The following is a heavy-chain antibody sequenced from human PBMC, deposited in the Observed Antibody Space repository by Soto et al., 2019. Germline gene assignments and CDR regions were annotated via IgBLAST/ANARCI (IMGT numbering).Heavy chain of an antibody. CDR3: ARALDTAMVAAGYYYGMDV. Sequence: ASVKVSCKASGYPFNIFGISWVRQAPGQGLERMGWISNDNDNTNYAQKLQGRVTMTTDTSTSTAYMELSSLRSEDTAVYYCARALDTAMVAAGYYYGMDVWGQGTTVTVSS. CDR2: ISNDNDNT. V-gene: IGHV1-18*01. CDR1: GYPFNIFG. J-gene: IGHJ6*02. D-gene: IGHD5-18*01.